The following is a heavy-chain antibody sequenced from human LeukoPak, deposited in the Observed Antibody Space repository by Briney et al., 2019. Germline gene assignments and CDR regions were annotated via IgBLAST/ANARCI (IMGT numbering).Heavy chain of an antibody. CDR1: GGSFSGYY. Sequence: PSETLSLTCAVYGGSFSGYYWSWIRQPPGKGLEWIGEINHSGSTNYNPSLKSQVSISIDTSKNQFSLRLTSVTTADTAVYYCARQTGSGLFILPGGQGTLVTVSS. D-gene: IGHD3/OR15-3a*01. J-gene: IGHJ4*02. V-gene: IGHV4-34*01. CDR2: INHSGST. CDR3: ARQTGSGLFILP.